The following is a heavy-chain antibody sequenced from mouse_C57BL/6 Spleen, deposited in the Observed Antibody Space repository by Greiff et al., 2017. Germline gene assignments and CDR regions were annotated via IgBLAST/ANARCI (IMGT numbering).Heavy chain of an antibody. V-gene: IGHV5-17*01. D-gene: IGHD2-10*02. CDR2: ISSGSSTI. CDR1: GFTFSDYG. Sequence: EVQGVESGGGLVKPGGSLKLSCAASGFTFSDYGMHWVRQAPEKGLEWVAYISSGSSTIYYADTVQGRFTISRDNAKNTLFLQMTSLRSEDTAMYYCAMPRMGAMDYWGQGTSVTVSS. CDR3: AMPRMGAMDY. J-gene: IGHJ4*01.